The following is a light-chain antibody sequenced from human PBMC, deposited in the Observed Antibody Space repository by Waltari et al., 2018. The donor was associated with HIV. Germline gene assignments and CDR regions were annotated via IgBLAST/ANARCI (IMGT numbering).Light chain of an antibody. Sequence: ELVLTQSPATLSVSPGERATLSCRASQSVSSNLAWYQQKPGQAPRLLIYGASTRATGNPARCGGSGSRTEFTLTISRLQSEDLAVYYCQQYSNWPLKYTVGQGTKLESK. CDR1: QSVSSN. CDR2: GAS. CDR3: QQYSNWPLKYT. V-gene: IGKV3-15*01. J-gene: IGKJ2*01.